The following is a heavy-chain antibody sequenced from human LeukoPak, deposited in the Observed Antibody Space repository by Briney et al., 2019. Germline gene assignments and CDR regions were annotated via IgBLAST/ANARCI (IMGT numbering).Heavy chain of an antibody. J-gene: IGHJ4*02. V-gene: IGHV5-10-1*01. CDR2: FDPTDSYT. Sequence: GESLRISCKGSGYSFTNYWINWVRHMPGKGLEWMGRFDPTDSYTNYSPSFQGHITISADKSINTVYLQCSSLKASDTAIYYCARGSSSWDFDYWGQGTLVTVSS. CDR1: GYSFTNYW. CDR3: ARGSSSWDFDY. D-gene: IGHD6-13*01.